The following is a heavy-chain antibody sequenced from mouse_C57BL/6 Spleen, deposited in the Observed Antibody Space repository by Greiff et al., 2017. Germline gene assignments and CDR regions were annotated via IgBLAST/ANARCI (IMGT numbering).Heavy chain of an antibody. CDR1: GYSITSGYY. CDR2: ISYDGSN. Sequence: EVQRVESGPGLVKPSQSLSLTCSVTGYSITSGYYWNWIRQFPGNKLEWMGYISYDGSNNYNPSLKNRISITRDTSKNQFFMKLNSVTTEDTAAYYCARETDYFDYWGQGATLTVSS. CDR3: ARETDYFDY. D-gene: IGHD4-1*01. J-gene: IGHJ2*01. V-gene: IGHV3-6*01.